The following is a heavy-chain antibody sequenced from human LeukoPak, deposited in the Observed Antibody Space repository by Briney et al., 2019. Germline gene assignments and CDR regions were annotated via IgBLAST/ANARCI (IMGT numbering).Heavy chain of an antibody. CDR1: GDSVSSDSAA. V-gene: IGHV6-1*01. D-gene: IGHD3-9*01. Sequence: SQTLSLTCAISGDSVSSDSAAWNWIRQSPSRGLEWLGRTYYRSKWYNDYAVPVKSRITINPDTSKNQLSLQVNSVTPEDTAVYYCARERDDVLTGYYNWFDPWGQGTLVTVSS. CDR3: ARERDDVLTGYYNWFDP. J-gene: IGHJ5*02. CDR2: TYYRSKWYN.